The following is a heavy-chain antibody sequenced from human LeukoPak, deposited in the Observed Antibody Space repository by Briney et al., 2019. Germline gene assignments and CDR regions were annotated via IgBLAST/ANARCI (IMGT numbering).Heavy chain of an antibody. D-gene: IGHD4/OR15-4a*01. V-gene: IGHV1-8*01. CDR1: GYTFTSYD. J-gene: IGHJ3*02. CDR3: TREPDYKNFFDI. CDR2: INPNSGDT. Sequence: ASVKVSCKASGYTFTSYDINWVRQAAGQGLEWMGWINPNSGDTGYAQKFQGRVIMTRDTSTSTAYMQLSSLRSDDTAVYYCTREPDYKNFFDIWGKGKMPAFSS.